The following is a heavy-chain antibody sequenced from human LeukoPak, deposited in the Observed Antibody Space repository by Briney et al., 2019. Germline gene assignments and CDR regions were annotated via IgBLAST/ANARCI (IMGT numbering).Heavy chain of an antibody. V-gene: IGHV1-2*02. J-gene: IGHJ4*02. Sequence: ASVKVSCKASGYTFTGYYMHWVRQAPGQGLEWMGWINPNSGGTNYAQKFQGRVTMTRDTSISTAYMELSRLRSDDTAVYYCARGYHDFSGYWLSYFDYWGQGTLVTVSS. CDR1: GYTFTGYY. CDR3: ARGYHDFSGYWLSYFDY. CDR2: INPNSGGT. D-gene: IGHD3-22*01.